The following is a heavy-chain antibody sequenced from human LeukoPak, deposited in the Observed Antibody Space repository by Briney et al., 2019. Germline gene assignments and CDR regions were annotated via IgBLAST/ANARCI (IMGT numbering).Heavy chain of an antibody. D-gene: IGHD2-15*01. CDR1: GFRFSDYW. V-gene: IGHV3-7*03. J-gene: IGHJ4*02. CDR3: ARDGVAAGLYFDS. CDR2: INQGGSEK. Sequence: PGGSLRLSCAASGFRFSDYWMNWVRQAPGKGLEWVASINQGGSEKHYVDSLRGRFTISRDNAKNSLYLQMSSLRVVDTAVYYCARDGVAAGLYFDSWGQGTLVTVSS.